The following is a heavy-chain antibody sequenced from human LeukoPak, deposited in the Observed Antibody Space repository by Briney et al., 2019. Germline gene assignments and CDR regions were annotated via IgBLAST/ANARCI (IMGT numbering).Heavy chain of an antibody. CDR1: GGSISSGDYY. Sequence: SETLSLTCTVSGGSISSGDYYWSWIRQPPGKGLEWIGYIYYSGSTYCNPSLKSRVTISVDTSKNQFSLKLSSVTAADTAVYYCARKGLISSGYYDAFDIWGQGTMVTVSS. CDR3: ARKGLISSGYYDAFDI. V-gene: IGHV4-30-4*08. D-gene: IGHD3-22*01. CDR2: IYYSGST. J-gene: IGHJ3*02.